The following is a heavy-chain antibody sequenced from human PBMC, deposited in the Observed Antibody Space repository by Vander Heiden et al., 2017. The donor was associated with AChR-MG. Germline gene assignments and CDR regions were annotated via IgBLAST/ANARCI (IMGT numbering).Heavy chain of an antibody. D-gene: IGHD3-10*01. V-gene: IGHV4-31*03. CDR1: GGSLSRGCYS. CDR3: ARENGYYGSGIYYYYMDV. J-gene: IGHJ6*03. Sequence: QVQLQESGPGLVKPSQTLSLTCTVSGGSLSRGCYSWIWIRQDPGKGLEGIGYIYYSGSTYYNPSLKSRVTISVDTSKNQFSLKLSSVTAADTAVYYCARENGYYGSGIYYYYMDVWGKGTTVTVSS. CDR2: IYYSGST.